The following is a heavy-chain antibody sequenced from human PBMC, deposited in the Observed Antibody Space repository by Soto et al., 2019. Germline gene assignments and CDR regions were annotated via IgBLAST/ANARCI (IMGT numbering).Heavy chain of an antibody. CDR1: GGTFSSYA. CDR3: ASLLQAVATIDGAVDY. V-gene: IGHV1-69*12. J-gene: IGHJ4*02. D-gene: IGHD5-12*01. CDR2: IIPIFGTA. Sequence: QVQLVQSGAEVKKPGSSVKVSCKASGGTFSSYAFSWVRQAPGQGLEWMGGIIPIFGTANYAQKFQGRVAITADESTSTAYMELSSLRSEDTAVYYCASLLQAVATIDGAVDYWGQGTLVTVSS.